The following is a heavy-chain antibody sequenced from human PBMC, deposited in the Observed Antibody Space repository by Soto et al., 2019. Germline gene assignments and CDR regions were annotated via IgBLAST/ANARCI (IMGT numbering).Heavy chain of an antibody. CDR3: ARVSGHHSSSPKTDFDY. Sequence: GGSLRLDCAASGFTFSSYWMHGVRQAPGKGLVWVSRINSDGSSTSYADSVKGRFTISRDNAKNTLYLQMNSLRAEDTAVYYCARVSGHHSSSPKTDFDYWGQGTLVTVSS. D-gene: IGHD6-13*01. J-gene: IGHJ4*02. V-gene: IGHV3-74*01. CDR2: INSDGSST. CDR1: GFTFSSYW.